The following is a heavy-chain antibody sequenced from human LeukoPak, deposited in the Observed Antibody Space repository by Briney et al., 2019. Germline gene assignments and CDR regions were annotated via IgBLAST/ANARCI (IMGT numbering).Heavy chain of an antibody. CDR2: IYYSGST. CDR1: GGSISSYY. Sequence: PSETLSLTCTVSGGSISSYYWSWIRQPPGKGLEWIGYIYYSGSTNYNPSLKSRVTISVDTSKNQISLTLSSVTAADTAVYFCVRGTYFYDVSGYFAHWGRGTQVTVSS. V-gene: IGHV4-59*12. D-gene: IGHD3-22*01. CDR3: VRGTYFYDVSGYFAH. J-gene: IGHJ4*02.